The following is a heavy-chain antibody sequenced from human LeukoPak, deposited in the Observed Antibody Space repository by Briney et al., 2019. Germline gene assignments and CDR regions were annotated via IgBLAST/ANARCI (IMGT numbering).Heavy chain of an antibody. CDR3: ARDREGQLLWFGELGY. CDR1: GFVFDDYG. D-gene: IGHD3-10*01. CDR2: INWDGSTT. Sequence: GGSLRLSCAASGFVFDDYGMSWVRQAPGKGLEWASAINWDGSTTSYADSVKGRFTISRDKAKKSLYLQMNSLRAEDTALYYCARDREGQLLWFGELGYWGQGSLVTVSS. V-gene: IGHV3-20*04. J-gene: IGHJ4*02.